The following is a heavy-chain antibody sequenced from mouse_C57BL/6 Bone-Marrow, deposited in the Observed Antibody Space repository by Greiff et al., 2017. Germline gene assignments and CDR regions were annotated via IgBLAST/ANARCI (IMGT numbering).Heavy chain of an antibody. CDR1: GFTFSSYA. CDR3: TRLPNTSWCAY. D-gene: IGHD5-1-1*01. CDR2: ISSGGDYI. V-gene: IGHV5-9-1*02. Sequence: EVKLVESGEGLVKPGGSLKLSCAASGFTFSSYALSWVRQTPEKRLAWVAYISSGGDYIYYAATVKGRFTISRDNARNTLYLQMSSLKSEDTAMYYCTRLPNTSWCAYWGQGTLVTVSA. J-gene: IGHJ3*01.